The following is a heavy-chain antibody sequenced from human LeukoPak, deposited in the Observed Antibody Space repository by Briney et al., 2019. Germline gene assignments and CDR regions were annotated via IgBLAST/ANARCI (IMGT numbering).Heavy chain of an antibody. Sequence: ASVKVSCKASGYTFTGYYMHWVRQAPGQGLEWMGWINPNSGGTNYAQKFQGRVTMTRDTSISTAYMELSRLRSDDTAVYYCAADNWNYEFAFDIWGQGTMVTVSS. D-gene: IGHD1-7*01. CDR2: INPNSGGT. CDR1: GYTFTGYY. CDR3: AADNWNYEFAFDI. J-gene: IGHJ3*02. V-gene: IGHV1-2*02.